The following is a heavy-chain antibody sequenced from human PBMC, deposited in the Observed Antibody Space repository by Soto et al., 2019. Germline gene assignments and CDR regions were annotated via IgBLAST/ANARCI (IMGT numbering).Heavy chain of an antibody. J-gene: IGHJ6*02. Sequence: QVQLVQSGAEVKKPGSSVKVSCKASGGTFSSYTISWVRQAPGQGLEWMGRIIPILGIANYAQKFQGRVTITADKSTSTAYMELSSLRSEDTAVYYCARGRSSSWYYSYYGMDVWGQGTTVTVSS. CDR1: GGTFSSYT. CDR2: IIPILGIA. V-gene: IGHV1-69*02. CDR3: ARGRSSSWYYSYYGMDV. D-gene: IGHD6-13*01.